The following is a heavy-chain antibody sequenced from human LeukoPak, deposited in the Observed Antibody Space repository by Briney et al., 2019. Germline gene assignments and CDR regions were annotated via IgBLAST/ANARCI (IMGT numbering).Heavy chain of an antibody. V-gene: IGHV4-31*03. D-gene: IGHD3-10*01. J-gene: IGHJ5*02. Sequence: SQTLSLTCNVSGGSISSGGYYWSWIRQHPGKGLEWIGYIYYSGSTYYNPSLKSRVTISVDTSKNQFSLKLSSVTAADTAVYYCARGTYYYGSGSYKKPNWFDPWGQGTLVTVSS. CDR3: ARGTYYYGSGSYKKPNWFDP. CDR1: GGSISSGGYY. CDR2: IYYSGST.